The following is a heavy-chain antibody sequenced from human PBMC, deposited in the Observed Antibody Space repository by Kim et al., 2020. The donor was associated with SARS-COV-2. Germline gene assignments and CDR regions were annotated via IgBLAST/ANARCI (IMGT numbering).Heavy chain of an antibody. J-gene: IGHJ3*02. CDR2: IYTSGST. D-gene: IGHD3-22*01. CDR3: VRGGATMIVVVIDRALAFDI. Sequence: SETLSLTCTVSGGSISSGSYYWSWIRQPAGKGLEWIGRIYTSGSTNYNPSLKSRVTISVDTSKNQFSLKLSSVTAADTAVYYCVRGGATMIVVVIDRALAFDIWGQGTMVTVSS. V-gene: IGHV4-61*02. CDR1: GGSISSGSYY.